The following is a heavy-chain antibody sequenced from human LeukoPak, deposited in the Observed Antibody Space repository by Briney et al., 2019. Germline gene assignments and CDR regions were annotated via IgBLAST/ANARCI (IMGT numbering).Heavy chain of an antibody. CDR2: INHSGST. CDR1: GGSFSGYD. V-gene: IGHV4-34*01. J-gene: IGHJ6*02. Sequence: SETLSLTCAVYGGSFSGYDWSWIRQPPGKGLEWIGEINHSGSTNYNPSLKSRVTISVDASKNQFSLKLSSVTAADTAVYYCARGLYYYYYGMDVWGQGTTVTVSS. CDR3: ARGLYYYYYGMDV.